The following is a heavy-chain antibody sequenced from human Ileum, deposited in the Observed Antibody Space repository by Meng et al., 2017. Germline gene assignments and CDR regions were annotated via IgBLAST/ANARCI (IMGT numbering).Heavy chain of an antibody. V-gene: IGHV4-4*02. CDR2: ISQESGRT. J-gene: IGHJ4*02. CDR3: VRNEGYSLGD. Sequence: QMQCRASAQGLVRPSGTPSLTRLVSGAPFSSRDWWSWVRQPPGKGLEWIGEISQESGRTNYNPSLKSRVTISLDKSKNQFSLNLNSVTAADTAAYYCVRNEGYSLGDWGQGTLVTVSS. D-gene: IGHD2-21*01. CDR1: GAPFSSRDW.